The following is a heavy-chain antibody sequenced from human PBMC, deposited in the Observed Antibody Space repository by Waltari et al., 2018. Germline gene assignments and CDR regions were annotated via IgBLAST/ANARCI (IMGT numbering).Heavy chain of an antibody. CDR3: APLPGGSGQTFDY. CDR2: IDPEDGET. V-gene: IGHV1-69-2*01. Sequence: EVELVQSGAEVKKPGATVKIPCKAPGSTFMDYFMHWVQQAPGKGLEWMGRIDPEDGETVYSEKFQGRVTITADTSTDTAYMELSSLTSGDTAVYYCAPLPGGSGQTFDYWGQGTLVTVSS. CDR1: GSTFMDYF. D-gene: IGHD3-10*01. J-gene: IGHJ4*02.